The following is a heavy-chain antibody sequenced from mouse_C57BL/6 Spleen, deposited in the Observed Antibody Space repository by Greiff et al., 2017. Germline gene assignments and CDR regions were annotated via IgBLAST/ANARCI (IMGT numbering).Heavy chain of an antibody. CDR3: ARGGTGYYFGY. Sequence: QVQLQQPGAELVRPGSSVKLSCKASGYTFTSYWMHWVKQRPGQGLEWIGNINPSNGGTNYNEKFKSKATLTVDKSSSTAYMQLSSLTSSVSAVYYCARGGTGYYFGYWGQSTTLPVSP. J-gene: IGHJ2*01. CDR2: INPSNGGT. CDR1: GYTFTSYW. D-gene: IGHD4-1*01. V-gene: IGHV1-53*01.